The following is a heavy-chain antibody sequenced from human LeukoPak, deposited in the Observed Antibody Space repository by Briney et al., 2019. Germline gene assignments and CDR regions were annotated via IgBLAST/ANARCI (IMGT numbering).Heavy chain of an antibody. D-gene: IGHD2/OR15-2a*01. Sequence: PGGSLRLSCAASGFTFGNYEMNWVRQAPGKGLEWISYIIGSGDTIYYADSVRGRFTISRDNAKNSLYLQMSSLRADDTAVYYCARERTTIVSGTTIGAYWGQGTLVTVSS. CDR1: GFTFGNYE. CDR3: ARERTTIVSGTTIGAY. J-gene: IGHJ4*02. CDR2: IIGSGDTI. V-gene: IGHV3-48*03.